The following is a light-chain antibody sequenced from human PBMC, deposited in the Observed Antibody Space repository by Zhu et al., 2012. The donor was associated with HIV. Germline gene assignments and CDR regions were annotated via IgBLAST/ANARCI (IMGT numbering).Light chain of an antibody. V-gene: IGKV3-20*01. J-gene: IGKJ1*01. CDR3: QQYGSRWT. CDR2: GAS. CDR1: QSVSSTY. Sequence: ENVLTQSPGTLSLPPGERATLSCRASQSVSSTYLAWYQQKPGQAPRLLIYGASNRATGIPDRFSGSGSETEFTLTISRLEPEDFAVYFCQQYGSRWTFGQGTKVEVK.